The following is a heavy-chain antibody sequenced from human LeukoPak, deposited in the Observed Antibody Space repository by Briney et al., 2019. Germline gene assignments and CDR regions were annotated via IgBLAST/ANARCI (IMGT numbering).Heavy chain of an antibody. V-gene: IGHV3-23*01. J-gene: IGHJ4*02. CDR1: GFIFSNYA. CDR3: AKRGVVIRVILVGFHKEAYYFDS. D-gene: IGHD3-22*01. CDR2: ISSRGDST. Sequence: GGSLILSCAASGFIFSNYAMSWVRQVPGRGLEWVSTISSRGDSTYVADSVKGRFTISRDNAKNTLYLQMNSLRAEDTAVHFSAKRGVVIRVILVGFHKEAYYFDSWGQGALVSVSS.